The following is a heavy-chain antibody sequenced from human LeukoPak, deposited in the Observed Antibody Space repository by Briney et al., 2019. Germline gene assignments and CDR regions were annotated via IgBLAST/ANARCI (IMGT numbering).Heavy chain of an antibody. V-gene: IGHV1-69*05. J-gene: IGHJ4*02. D-gene: IGHD6-13*01. CDR3: ARSNSRVGLQAAAGPFDY. CDR2: IIPIFGTA. CDR1: GGTLSSYA. Sequence: SVKVSCKASGGTLSSYAISWVRQAPGQGLEWMGGIIPIFGTANYAQKFQGRVTITTDESTSTAYMELSSLRSEDTAVYYCARSNSRVGLQAAAGPFDYWGQGTLVTVSS.